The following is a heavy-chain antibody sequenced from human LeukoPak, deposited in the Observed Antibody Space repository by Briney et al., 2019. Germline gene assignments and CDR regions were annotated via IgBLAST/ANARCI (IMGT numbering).Heavy chain of an antibody. J-gene: IGHJ4*02. CDR2: INSDGSTS. CDR1: AFTFSSSW. D-gene: IGHD3-10*01. V-gene: IGHV3-74*01. CDR3: AKDRSRGGYYGSGSYSDY. Sequence: GGSLRLSCAASAFTFSSSWMHWVRQVPEKGLLWVSRINSDGSTSRYADSVKGRFTISRDNAKNTLYLQMNSLRAEDTAVYYCAKDRSRGGYYGSGSYSDYWGQGTLVTVSS.